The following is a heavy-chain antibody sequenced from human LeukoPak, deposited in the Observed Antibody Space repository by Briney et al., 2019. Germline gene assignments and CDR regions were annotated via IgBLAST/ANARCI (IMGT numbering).Heavy chain of an antibody. CDR3: ARQDSSSPFDP. CDR1: GASFSGYS. V-gene: IGHV4-34*01. D-gene: IGHD6-13*01. CDR2: INHSGST. J-gene: IGHJ5*02. Sequence: SETLSLTCAVYGASFSGYSWSWIRQPPGKGLEWIGEINHSGSTNYNPSLKSRVTISVDTSKDQFSLKLSSVTAADTAVYYCARQDSSSPFDPWGQGTLVTVSS.